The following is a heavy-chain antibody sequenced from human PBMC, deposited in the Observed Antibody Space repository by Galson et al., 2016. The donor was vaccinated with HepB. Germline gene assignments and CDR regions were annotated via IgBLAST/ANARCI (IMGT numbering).Heavy chain of an antibody. D-gene: IGHD2-15*01. CDR1: GFTFHSYA. V-gene: IGHV3-21*01. CDR2: ITSRSNYR. CDR3: ARDPGRYCSGGFCYSNPDYNGMDV. J-gene: IGHJ6*02. Sequence: SLRLSCAASGFTFHSYAMNWVRQAPGKGLEWISSITSRSNYRYYADSVKGRFTISRDNTKNSLYLQMNSLRAEDTAVYYCARDPGRYCSGGFCYSNPDYNGMDVWGQGTTVIVSS.